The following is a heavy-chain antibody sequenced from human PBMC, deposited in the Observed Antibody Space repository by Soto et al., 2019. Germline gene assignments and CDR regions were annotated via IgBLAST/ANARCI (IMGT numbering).Heavy chain of an antibody. CDR1: GFNFNVAW. J-gene: IGHJ3*02. CDR2: IKSKGGGETT. V-gene: IGHV3-15*01. CDR3: TKVLALPPNDAFDI. Sequence: EGPLVESGGRLVEPGGSLRLSCAASGFNFNVAWMNWVRQAPGKGLEWLGRIKSKGGGETTEYVAFVKGRFTISRDDSKNTLYLHMNSLKSEDTAVYYCTKVLALPPNDAFDIWGQGTMVTVSS. D-gene: IGHD3-3*02.